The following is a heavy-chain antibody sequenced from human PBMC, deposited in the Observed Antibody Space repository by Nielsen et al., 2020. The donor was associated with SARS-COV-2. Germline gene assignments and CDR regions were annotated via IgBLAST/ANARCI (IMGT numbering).Heavy chain of an antibody. D-gene: IGHD4-23*01. CDR3: ARDTADYGGNSEAFDI. J-gene: IGHJ3*02. V-gene: IGHV1-2*04. CDR2: INPNSGGT. CDR1: LYTLPRYH. Sequence: SVTVTLMSSLYTLPRYHMHGLRPAPGRGLEWMGWINPNSGGTNYAQKFQGWVTMTRHTSISTAYMELSRLRSDDTAVYYCARDTADYGGNSEAFDIWGQGTMVTVSS.